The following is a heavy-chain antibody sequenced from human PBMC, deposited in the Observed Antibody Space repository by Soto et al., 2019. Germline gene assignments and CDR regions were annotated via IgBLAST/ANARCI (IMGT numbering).Heavy chain of an antibody. Sequence: SETLSLTCTVSGGSISSGDYYWSWIRQPPGKGLEWIGYIYYSGSTYYNPSLKSRVTISVDTSKNQFSLKLSSVTAADTAVYYCASTGGITGNLIWGQGTLVTVSS. CDR3: ASTGGITGNLI. CDR1: GGSISSGDYY. V-gene: IGHV4-30-4*01. J-gene: IGHJ4*02. D-gene: IGHD1-20*01. CDR2: IYYSGST.